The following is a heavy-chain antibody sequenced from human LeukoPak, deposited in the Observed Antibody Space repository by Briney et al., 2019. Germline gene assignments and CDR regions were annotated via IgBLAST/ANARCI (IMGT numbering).Heavy chain of an antibody. CDR2: ISWNSGSI. CDR1: GFTFDDYA. J-gene: IGHJ4*02. CDR3: AKGQLRMAAEFDY. V-gene: IGHV3-9*01. Sequence: GGSLILSCAASGFTFDDYAMPWVRQAPGKGLEWVSGISWNSGSIGYADSVKGRFTISRDKAKNSLYLQMNSLRAEDTALYYCAKGQLRMAAEFDYWGQGTLVTVSS. D-gene: IGHD2-2*01.